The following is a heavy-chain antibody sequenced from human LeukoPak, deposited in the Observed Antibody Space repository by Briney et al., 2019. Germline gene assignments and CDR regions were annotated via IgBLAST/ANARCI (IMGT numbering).Heavy chain of an antibody. CDR1: RFTFDTYW. V-gene: IGHV4-34*01. CDR2: INHSGST. CDR3: ARDGLRHYYYYYGMDV. D-gene: IGHD5-12*01. J-gene: IGHJ6*02. Sequence: KPGGSLRLSCAASRFTFDTYWMNWVRQPPGKGLEWIGEINHSGSTNYNPSLKSRVTISVDTSKNQFSLKLSSVTAADMAVYYCARDGLRHYYYYYGMDVWGQGTTVTVS.